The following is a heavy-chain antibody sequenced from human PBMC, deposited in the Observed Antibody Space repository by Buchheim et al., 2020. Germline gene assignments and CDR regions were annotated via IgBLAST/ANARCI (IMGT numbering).Heavy chain of an antibody. J-gene: IGHJ3*02. CDR2: IKQDGSEK. CDR3: ARAPGYCSSGSCPAMAFDI. Sequence: EVQLVESGGGLVQPGGSLRLSCAASGFTFSSYWMSWVRQAPGKGLEWVANIKQDGSEKYYVDSVKGRFTISRDNATNSLYLQMNSLRAEDTAVYYCARAPGYCSSGSCPAMAFDIWGQGT. D-gene: IGHD2-15*01. V-gene: IGHV3-7*01. CDR1: GFTFSSYW.